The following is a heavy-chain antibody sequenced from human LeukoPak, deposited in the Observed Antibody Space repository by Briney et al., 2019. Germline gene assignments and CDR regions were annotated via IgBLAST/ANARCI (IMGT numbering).Heavy chain of an antibody. V-gene: IGHV1-8*02. CDR1: GYTFTSYD. D-gene: IGHD2-2*02. J-gene: IGHJ4*02. CDR3: ARGTPYCTSASCYNF. Sequence: ASVKVSCKASGYTFTSYDINWVRQATGQGLEWMGWMNPNSGNTGYAQNFQGRVTMTRSTSISTAYMELTSLRSEDTAVYYCARGTPYCTSASCYNFWGQGTLVTVSS. CDR2: MNPNSGNT.